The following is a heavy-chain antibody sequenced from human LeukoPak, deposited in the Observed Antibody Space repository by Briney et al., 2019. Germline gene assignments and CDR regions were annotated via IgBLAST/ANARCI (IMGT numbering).Heavy chain of an antibody. V-gene: IGHV4-39*01. Sequence: SETLSLTCTVSGGSFSSSSYYWGWIRQPPGTGLEWLGSIYYSGSTYYNPSLKSRVTISVDTSKNQFSLKLNSVTAADTAVYYCARHKASGSYYPYYFDYWGQGTLVTVSS. D-gene: IGHD1-26*01. CDR2: IYYSGST. CDR3: ARHKASGSYYPYYFDY. J-gene: IGHJ4*02. CDR1: GGSFSSSSYY.